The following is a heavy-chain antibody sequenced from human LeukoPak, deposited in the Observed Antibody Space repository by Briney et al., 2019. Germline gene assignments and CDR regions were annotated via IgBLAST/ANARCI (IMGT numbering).Heavy chain of an antibody. CDR2: IYYSGST. V-gene: IGHV4-59*08. D-gene: IGHD5-24*01. Sequence: PSETLSLTCTVSGGSISSYYWSWIRQPPGKGLEWIGYIYYSGSTNYNPSLKSRVTISVDTSKNQFSLKLSSVTAADTAVYYCARPDGYNSADAFDIWGQGTVVTVSS. CDR3: ARPDGYNSADAFDI. J-gene: IGHJ3*02. CDR1: GGSISSYY.